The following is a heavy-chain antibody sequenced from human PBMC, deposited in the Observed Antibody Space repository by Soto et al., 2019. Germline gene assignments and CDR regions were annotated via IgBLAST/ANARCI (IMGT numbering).Heavy chain of an antibody. J-gene: IGHJ4*02. CDR1: GFTFSSYG. CDR2: IWYDGSNK. D-gene: IGHD5-12*01. Sequence: GGSLRLSCAASGFTFSSYGMHWVRQAPGKGLEWVAVIWYDGSNKYYADSVKGRFTISRDNSKNTLYLQMNSLRAEDTAVYYCARDLFSGYDSDYWGQGTLVTVSS. CDR3: ARDLFSGYDSDY. V-gene: IGHV3-33*01.